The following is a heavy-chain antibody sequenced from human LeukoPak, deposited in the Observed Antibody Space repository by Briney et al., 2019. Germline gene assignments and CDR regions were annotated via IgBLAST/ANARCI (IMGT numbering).Heavy chain of an antibody. CDR1: GFTFSSYW. J-gene: IGHJ3*02. CDR2: IKQDGSEK. CDR3: ARDLGQWLALDAFDI. D-gene: IGHD6-19*01. V-gene: IGHV3-7*04. Sequence: GGSLRLSCAASGFTFSSYWMSWVRQAPGKGPEWVANIKQDGSEKCYVDSVKGRFTISRDNAKNSLYLQMNSLRAEDTAVYYCARDLGQWLALDAFDIWGQGTMVTVSS.